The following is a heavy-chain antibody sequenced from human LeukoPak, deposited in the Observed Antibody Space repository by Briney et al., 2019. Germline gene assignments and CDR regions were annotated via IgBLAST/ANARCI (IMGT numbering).Heavy chain of an antibody. J-gene: IGHJ1*01. Sequence: SETLSLTCTVSGGSLSNYYWSWTRQPPGKGLEWIGYIYYSGSTSYNPSLKSRVTISVDTSKNQFSLKLSSVTAADTAVYYCARDHYYDSSGYTFRHWGQGTLVTVSS. CDR2: IYYSGST. CDR1: GGSLSNYY. D-gene: IGHD3-22*01. V-gene: IGHV4-59*01. CDR3: ARDHYYDSSGYTFRH.